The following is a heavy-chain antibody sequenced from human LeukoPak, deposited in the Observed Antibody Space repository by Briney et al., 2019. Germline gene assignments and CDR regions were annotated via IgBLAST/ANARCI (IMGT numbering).Heavy chain of an antibody. CDR2: INSDGSST. Sequence: GGSLRLSCAASGFTFSSYWMHWVRQAPGKGLVWVSRINSDGSSTSYADSVKGRFTISRDNAKNTLYLQMNSLRAEDTAVYYCARDSGDIVVVVAASNAFDIWGQGTMVTVSS. CDR3: ARDSGDIVVVVAASNAFDI. CDR1: GFTFSSYW. V-gene: IGHV3-74*01. J-gene: IGHJ3*02. D-gene: IGHD2-15*01.